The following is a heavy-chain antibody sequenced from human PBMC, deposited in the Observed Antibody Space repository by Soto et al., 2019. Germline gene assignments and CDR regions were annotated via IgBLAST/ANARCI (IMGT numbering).Heavy chain of an antibody. Sequence: QVQLVQSGAEVKKPGASVKVSCKASGYTFTSYGISWVRQAPGQGLEWMGWISAYNGNTNYAQKLQGRVTMTTDTYTSTAYMELRSLRSDDTAVYYCARVNWGYCSSTSCYTGMDVWGQGTTVTVSS. J-gene: IGHJ6*02. D-gene: IGHD2-2*02. V-gene: IGHV1-18*01. CDR2: ISAYNGNT. CDR1: GYTFTSYG. CDR3: ARVNWGYCSSTSCYTGMDV.